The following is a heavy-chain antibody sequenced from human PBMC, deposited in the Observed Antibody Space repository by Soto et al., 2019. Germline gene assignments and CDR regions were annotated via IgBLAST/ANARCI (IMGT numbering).Heavy chain of an antibody. D-gene: IGHD6-19*01. Sequence: ASETLSLTCTVSGGSISSYYWIWIRQPPGKGLEWIGYIYYSGSTNYNPSLKSRVTISVDTSKNQFSLKLSSVTAADTAVYYCATTVAGHFDYWGQGTLVTVSS. V-gene: IGHV4-59*08. CDR2: IYYSGST. CDR3: ATTVAGHFDY. CDR1: GGSISSYY. J-gene: IGHJ4*02.